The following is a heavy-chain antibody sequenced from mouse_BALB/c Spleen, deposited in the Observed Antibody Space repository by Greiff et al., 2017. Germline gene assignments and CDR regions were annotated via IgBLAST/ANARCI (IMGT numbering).Heavy chain of an antibody. CDR3: AREDGNYRKWFAY. Sequence: QVQLKQSGPELVKPGASVRISCKASGYTFTSYYIHWVKQRPGQGLEWIGWIYPGSGGTNYNEKFKGKATLTADKSSSTAYMQLSSLTSDDSAVYFCAREDGNYRKWFAYWGQGTLVTVSA. J-gene: IGHJ3*01. V-gene: IGHV1-66*01. D-gene: IGHD2-1*01. CDR2: IYPGSGGT. CDR1: GYTFTSYY.